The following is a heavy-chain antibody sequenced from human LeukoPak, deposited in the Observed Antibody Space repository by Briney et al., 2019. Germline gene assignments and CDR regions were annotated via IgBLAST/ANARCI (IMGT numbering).Heavy chain of an antibody. CDR2: ITSSGTTI. V-gene: IGHV3-48*03. CDR1: GFTFRSYE. J-gene: IGHJ4*02. Sequence: SGGSLRLSCAASGFTFRSYEMNWVRQAPGKGLEWLSYITSSGTTIYYADSVKGRFTISRDNAKNSLYLQMNSLRAEDTAVYYCARDPLALLAAIPGAFDYWGQGTLVTVSS. CDR3: ARDPLALLAAIPGAFDY. D-gene: IGHD2-2*01.